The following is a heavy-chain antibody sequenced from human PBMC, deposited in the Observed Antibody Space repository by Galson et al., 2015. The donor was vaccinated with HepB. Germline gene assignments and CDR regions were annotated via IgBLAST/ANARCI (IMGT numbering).Heavy chain of an antibody. CDR3: ARQNANWFDP. D-gene: IGHD1-1*01. CDR2: IDPSDSYT. CDR1: GYSFSSYW. V-gene: IGHV5-10-1*01. J-gene: IGHJ5*02. Sequence: QSGAEVKKPGESLKISCKGSGYSFSSYWIGWVRQMPGKGLEWMGRIDPSDSYTNYSPSFQGHVTISADKSISTAYLQWSSLKASDTAMYYCARQNANWFDPWGQGTLATVSS.